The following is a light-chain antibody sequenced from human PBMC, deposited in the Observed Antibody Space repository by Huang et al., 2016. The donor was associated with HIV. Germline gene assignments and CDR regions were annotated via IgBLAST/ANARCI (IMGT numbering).Light chain of an antibody. Sequence: IQLIQSPSSLSASVGDRVTITCRASQDIGSYLAWYQQKPGKAPNLLIYAESTLESGVPSRFSGSGSGTDITLTINNLQPEDVATYYCLQLNSYPGAFGPGTNVDV. CDR3: LQLNSYPGA. CDR1: QDIGSY. J-gene: IGKJ3*01. CDR2: AES. V-gene: IGKV1-9*01.